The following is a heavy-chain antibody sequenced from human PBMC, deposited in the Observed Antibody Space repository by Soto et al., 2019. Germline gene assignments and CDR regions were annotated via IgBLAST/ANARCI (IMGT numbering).Heavy chain of an antibody. D-gene: IGHD1-26*01. CDR1: GFTFSSYA. CDR2: ISGSGGST. Sequence: EVQLLESGGGLVQPGGSLRLSCAASGFTFSSYAMSWVRQAPGKGLEWVSAISGSGGSTYYADSVKGRFTISRDNSKNTMYLQMNGLGAEDTAVYYCATAYRSDAFDIWGPGTMVTVSS. J-gene: IGHJ3*02. V-gene: IGHV3-23*01. CDR3: ATAYRSDAFDI.